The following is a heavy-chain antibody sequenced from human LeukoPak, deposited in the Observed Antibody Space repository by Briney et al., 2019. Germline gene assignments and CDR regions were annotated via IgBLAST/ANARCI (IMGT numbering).Heavy chain of an antibody. CDR1: GFTFSSYG. V-gene: IGHV3-30*02. CDR2: IRYDGSNK. Sequence: GGSLRLSCAASGFTFSSYGMHWVRQAPGKGLGWGAFIRYDGSNKYYADSVKGRFTISRDNSKNTLYLQMNSLRAEDTAVYYCARSYRPLDAFDIWGQGTMVTVSS. D-gene: IGHD3-16*02. CDR3: ARSYRPLDAFDI. J-gene: IGHJ3*02.